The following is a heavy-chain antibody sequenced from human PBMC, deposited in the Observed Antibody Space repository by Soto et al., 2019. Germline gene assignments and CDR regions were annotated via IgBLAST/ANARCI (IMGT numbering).Heavy chain of an antibody. V-gene: IGHV1-69*13. J-gene: IGHJ4*02. CDR3: AAVRAVTTIGYFDY. CDR1: GGTFSSYA. D-gene: IGHD4-17*01. Sequence: SVKVSCKASGGTFSSYAISWVRQAPGQGLEWVGGIIPIFGTANYAQKFQGRVTITADESTSTAYMELSSLRSEDTAVYYCAAVRAVTTIGYFDYWGQGTLVTVSS. CDR2: IIPIFGTA.